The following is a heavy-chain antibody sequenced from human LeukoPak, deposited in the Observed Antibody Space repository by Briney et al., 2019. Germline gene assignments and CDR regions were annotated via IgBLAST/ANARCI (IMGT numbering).Heavy chain of an antibody. V-gene: IGHV4-30-4*08. Sequence: SETLSLTCTVSGGSISSGAYYWSWIRQPPGKGLEWIGYIYYSGSTYYNPSLKSRVTISVDTSKNQFSLKLSSVTAADTAVYYCARGGGYGDHDYWGQGTLVTVSS. CDR2: IYYSGST. CDR1: GGSISSGAYY. CDR3: ARGGGYGDHDY. J-gene: IGHJ4*02. D-gene: IGHD4-17*01.